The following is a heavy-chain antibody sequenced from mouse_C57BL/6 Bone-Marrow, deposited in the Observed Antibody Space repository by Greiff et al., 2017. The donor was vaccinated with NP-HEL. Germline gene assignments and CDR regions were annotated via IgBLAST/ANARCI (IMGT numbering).Heavy chain of an antibody. CDR3: ARRDYYGSSSFAY. Sequence: VQGVESGPGLVQPSQSLSITCTVSGFSLTSYGVHWVRQSPGKGLEWLGVIWSGGSTDYNAAFISRLSISKDNSKSQVFFKMNSLQADDTAIYYCARRDYYGSSSFAYWGQGTLVTVSA. J-gene: IGHJ3*01. D-gene: IGHD1-1*01. CDR1: GFSLTSYG. V-gene: IGHV2-2*01. CDR2: IWSGGST.